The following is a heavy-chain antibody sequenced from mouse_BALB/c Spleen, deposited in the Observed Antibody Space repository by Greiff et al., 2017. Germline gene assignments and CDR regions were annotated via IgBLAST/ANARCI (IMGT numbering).Heavy chain of an antibody. Sequence: EVQLQQSGAELVRSGASVKLSCTASGFNIKDYYMHWVKQRPEQGLEWIGWIDPENGDTEYAPKFQGKATMTADTSSNTAYLQLSSLTSEDTAVYYCNARGYGNYGAMDYWGQGTSVTVSS. CDR2: IDPENGDT. CDR1: GFNIKDYY. D-gene: IGHD2-1*01. CDR3: NARGYGNYGAMDY. V-gene: IGHV14-4*02. J-gene: IGHJ4*01.